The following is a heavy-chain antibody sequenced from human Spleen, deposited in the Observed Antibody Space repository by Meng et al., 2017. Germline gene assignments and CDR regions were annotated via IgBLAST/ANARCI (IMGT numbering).Heavy chain of an antibody. J-gene: IGHJ4*02. D-gene: IGHD6-6*01. V-gene: IGHV4-4*02. CDR2: IYPSGST. CDR1: GGSISSSNW. CDR3: AKVHSNSPYFDY. Sequence: QESGLGLVKPSGTLSLTCAVSGGSISSSNWWTWVRLPPGKGLEWIGEIYPSGSTNYNPSLKSRVTISVDKSKNQFSLKLSSVTAADTAVYYCAKVHSNSPYFDYWGQGTLVTVSS.